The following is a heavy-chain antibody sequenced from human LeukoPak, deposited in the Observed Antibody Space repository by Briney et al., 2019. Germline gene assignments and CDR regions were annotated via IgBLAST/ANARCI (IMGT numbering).Heavy chain of an antibody. V-gene: IGHV1-69*04. CDR3: AKDSAQIFGVVYYFDY. D-gene: IGHD3-3*01. CDR2: IIPILGIA. Sequence: GASVKVSCKASGGTFSSYAISWVRQAPGQGLEWMGRIIPILGIANYAQKFXXRVTITADKSTNTAYMELSSLRSDDTAVYYCAKDSAQIFGVVYYFDYWGQGTLVTVSS. J-gene: IGHJ4*02. CDR1: GGTFSSYA.